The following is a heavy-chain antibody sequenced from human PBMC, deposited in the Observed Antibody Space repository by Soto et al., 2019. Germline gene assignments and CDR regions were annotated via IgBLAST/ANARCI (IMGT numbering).Heavy chain of an antibody. D-gene: IGHD1-1*01. CDR1: GFTVSKYC. V-gene: IGHV3-53*01. CDR3: AGAVTNWNDPVGFFDY. Sequence: GGSLRLSWAASGFTVSKYCMSGVRQAPGKGLEWVSVFYSGGATYYADSVKGRFTISRDNSKNTLDLQMNRLRVEDTAVYYCAGAVTNWNDPVGFFDYWGQGALVTVS. J-gene: IGHJ4*02. CDR2: FYSGGAT.